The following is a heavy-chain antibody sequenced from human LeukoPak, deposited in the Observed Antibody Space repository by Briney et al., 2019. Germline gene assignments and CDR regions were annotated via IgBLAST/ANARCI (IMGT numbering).Heavy chain of an antibody. D-gene: IGHD4-17*01. CDR2: IYSGGST. CDR3: ARGDYGFDY. J-gene: IGHJ4*02. Sequence: GGSLRLSCEASGFSVSSNHMTWVRQAPGKGPEWVSVIYSGGSTSYADSVKGRFTISRDNSRNTLYLQMNSLRDEDTAVYYCARGDYGFDYWGQGTLVTVSS. CDR1: GFSVSSNH. V-gene: IGHV3-53*01.